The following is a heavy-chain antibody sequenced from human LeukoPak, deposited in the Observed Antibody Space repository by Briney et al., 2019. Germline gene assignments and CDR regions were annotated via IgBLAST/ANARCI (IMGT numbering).Heavy chain of an antibody. CDR1: GYTFIGYY. CDR3: ARSRYCSSTSCYSFDY. J-gene: IGHJ4*02. D-gene: IGHD2-2*01. Sequence: GASVKVSCKASGYTFIGYYMHWVRQAPGQGLEWMGWINPNSGGTNYAQKFQGRVTMTRDTSISTAYMELSRLRSDDTAVYYCARSRYCSSTSCYSFDYWGQGTLVTVSS. CDR2: INPNSGGT. V-gene: IGHV1-2*02.